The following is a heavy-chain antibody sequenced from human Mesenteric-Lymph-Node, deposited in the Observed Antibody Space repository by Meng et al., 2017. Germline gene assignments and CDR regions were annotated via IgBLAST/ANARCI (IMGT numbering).Heavy chain of an antibody. CDR1: GGTFSSYA. J-gene: IGHJ3*02. CDR2: ITPFNGNT. D-gene: IGHD5-24*01. Sequence: SVKVSCKASGGTFSSYAISWVRQAPGQALEWIGWITPFNGNTNYAQKFQDRVTITRDRSMSTAYMELSSLRSEDTAMYYCARSSRDGYNGAFDIWGQGTMVTVSS. CDR3: ARSSRDGYNGAFDI. V-gene: IGHV1-45*02.